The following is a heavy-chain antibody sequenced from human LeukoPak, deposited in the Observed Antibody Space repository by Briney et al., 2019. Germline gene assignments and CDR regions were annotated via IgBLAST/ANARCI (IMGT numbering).Heavy chain of an antibody. D-gene: IGHD6-19*01. Sequence: SGGSLRLSCAASGFTFDDYGMHWVRQAPGKGLEWVSGISWSSGSIGYADSVKGRFTISRDNAKNSLYLQMNSLRAEDTAVYYCASISSGWFLGDDAFDIWGQGTMVTVSS. CDR2: ISWSSGSI. V-gene: IGHV3-9*01. J-gene: IGHJ3*02. CDR3: ASISSGWFLGDDAFDI. CDR1: GFTFDDYG.